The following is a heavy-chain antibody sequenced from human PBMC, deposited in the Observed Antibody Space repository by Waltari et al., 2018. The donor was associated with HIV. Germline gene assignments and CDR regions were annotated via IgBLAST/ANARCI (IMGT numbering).Heavy chain of an antibody. J-gene: IGHJ4*02. D-gene: IGHD1-26*01. CDR2: FSSSSSYI. Sequence: EVQLVESGGGLVKPGGSLRLSCAASGLTLGSYPMNWVHQAPGKGLEWVSFFSSSSSYIYYADSVKGRFTISRDNAKNSLYLQMNSLRAEDTAVYYCARASMWGFDYWGQGTMVTVSS. V-gene: IGHV3-21*01. CDR1: GLTLGSYP. CDR3: ARASMWGFDY.